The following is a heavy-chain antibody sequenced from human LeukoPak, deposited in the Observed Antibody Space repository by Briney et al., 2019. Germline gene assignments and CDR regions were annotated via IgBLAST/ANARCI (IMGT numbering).Heavy chain of an antibody. D-gene: IGHD3-9*01. CDR3: ARTYYDILTGYSNVLDC. CDR1: GFTFSSYS. V-gene: IGHV3-21*01. J-gene: IGHJ4*02. Sequence: GGSLRLSCAASGFTFSSYSMNWVRQAPGKGLEWVSSISSSSSYIYYADSVKGRFTISRDNAKNSLYLQMNSLRAEDTAVYYCARTYYDILTGYSNVLDCWGQGTLVTVSS. CDR2: ISSSSSYI.